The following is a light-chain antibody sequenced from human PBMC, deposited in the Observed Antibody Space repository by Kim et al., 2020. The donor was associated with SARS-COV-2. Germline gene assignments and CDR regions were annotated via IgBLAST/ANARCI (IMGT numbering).Light chain of an antibody. Sequence: GQRVNTSCSGSSSNIGKNAVHWYQQLPGAALKLLIYTNHQRPSGVPDRFSGSKSGTSVSLAISGLQSEDEADYYCAAWDDSLSGWVFGGGTQLTVL. V-gene: IGLV1-44*01. CDR1: SSNIGKNA. J-gene: IGLJ3*02. CDR2: TNH. CDR3: AAWDDSLSGWV.